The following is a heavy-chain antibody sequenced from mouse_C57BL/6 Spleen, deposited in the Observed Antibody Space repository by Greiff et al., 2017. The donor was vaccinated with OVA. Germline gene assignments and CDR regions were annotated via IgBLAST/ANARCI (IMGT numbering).Heavy chain of an antibody. V-gene: IGHV1-62-2*01. D-gene: IGHD3-3*01. J-gene: IGHJ2*01. CDR1: GYTFTEYT. Sequence: QVQLQQSGAELVKPGASVKLSCKASGYTFTEYTIHWVKQRSGQGLEWIGWFYPGSGSIKYNEKFKDKATLTADKSSSTVYMELSRLTSEDAEVYVCERREEKGTGTVYLDDWGQGTTLTVSS. CDR2: FYPGSGSI. CDR3: ERREEKGTGTVYLDD.